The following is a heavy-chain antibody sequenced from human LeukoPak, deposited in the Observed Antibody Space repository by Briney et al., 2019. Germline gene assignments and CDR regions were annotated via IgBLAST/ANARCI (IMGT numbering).Heavy chain of an antibody. CDR2: IYYSGST. J-gene: IGHJ3*02. CDR3: ARDRIFNPHAFDI. CDR1: GGSISSSSYY. D-gene: IGHD2-15*01. V-gene: IGHV4-39*07. Sequence: PSETLSLTCTVSGGSISSSSYYWGWIRQPPGKGLEWIGSIYYSGSTYYSPSLKSRVTISVDTSKNQFSLKLSSVTAADTAVYYCARDRIFNPHAFDIWGQGTMVTVSS.